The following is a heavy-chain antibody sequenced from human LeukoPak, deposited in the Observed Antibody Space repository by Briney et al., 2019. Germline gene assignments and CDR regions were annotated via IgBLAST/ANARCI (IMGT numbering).Heavy chain of an antibody. J-gene: IGHJ6*02. CDR1: NGSISSYY. V-gene: IGHV4-4*07. Sequence: SETLSLTCTVPNGSISSYYCIGIRQPAGNGLEWVGRIYTSGGTSYNPSLKIRVSLSVDTSKNQLSLKLISVTAADTAVYYCARDVRSGYFYYYAMDVWGQGNTVTVSS. CDR3: ARDVRSGYFYYYAMDV. CDR2: IYTSGGT. D-gene: IGHD1-14*01.